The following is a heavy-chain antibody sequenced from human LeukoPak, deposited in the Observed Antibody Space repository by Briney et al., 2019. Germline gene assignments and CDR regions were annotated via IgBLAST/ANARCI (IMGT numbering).Heavy chain of an antibody. CDR2: INHSGST. J-gene: IGHJ5*02. CDR3: ARQRGYYYGSGSYYNVSLCWFDP. Sequence: SETLSLTCTVSGGSISSYYWSWIRQPPGKGLEWIGEINHSGSTNYNPSLKSRVTISVDTSKNQFSLKLSSVTAADTAVYYCARQRGYYYGSGSYYNVSLCWFDPWGQGTLVTVSS. CDR1: GGSISSYY. D-gene: IGHD3-10*01. V-gene: IGHV4-34*01.